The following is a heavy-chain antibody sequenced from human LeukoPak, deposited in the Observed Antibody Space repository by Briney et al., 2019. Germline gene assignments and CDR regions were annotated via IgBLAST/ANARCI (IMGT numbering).Heavy chain of an antibody. J-gene: IGHJ4*02. CDR1: GFTFRNYW. CDR3: ANLRLLGFDS. D-gene: IGHD2-21*02. Sequence: GGSLRLSCAASGFTFRNYWTSWVRQAPGKGLEWVANIKEDGSEKYYVDSVKGRFIISRDNAKNSLYLQMNSLRAEDTAVYYCANLRLLGFDSWGQGTLVTVSS. V-gene: IGHV3-7*01. CDR2: IKEDGSEK.